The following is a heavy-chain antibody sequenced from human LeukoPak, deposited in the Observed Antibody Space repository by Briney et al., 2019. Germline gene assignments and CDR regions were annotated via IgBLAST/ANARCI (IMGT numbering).Heavy chain of an antibody. J-gene: IGHJ4*02. D-gene: IGHD5-18*01. CDR3: ARNELWLRRAMDY. V-gene: IGHV4-34*01. CDR1: GGSFSGYY. CDR2: INHSGST. Sequence: SETLSLTCAVYGGSFSGYYWSWIRQPPGEGLEWIGEINHSGSTNYNPSLKSRVTISVDTSKNQFSLKLSSVTAADTAVYYCARNELWLRRAMDYWGQGTLVTVSS.